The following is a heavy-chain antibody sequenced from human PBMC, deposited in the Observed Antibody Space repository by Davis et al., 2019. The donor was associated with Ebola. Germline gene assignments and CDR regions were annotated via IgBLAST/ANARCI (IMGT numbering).Heavy chain of an antibody. CDR3: ARGRDYALDI. Sequence: PSESLSLTCGPSCFTARPSRMNLVRQAPGQGLEWISHISGGTGAMEYADSEQGRFTISRDNAKNSLYLQMNSLRDDDTAVYYCARGRDYALDIWGQGTMVTVSS. J-gene: IGHJ3*02. CDR2: ISGGTGAM. CDR1: CFTARPSR. D-gene: IGHD2-21*02. V-gene: IGHV3-48*02.